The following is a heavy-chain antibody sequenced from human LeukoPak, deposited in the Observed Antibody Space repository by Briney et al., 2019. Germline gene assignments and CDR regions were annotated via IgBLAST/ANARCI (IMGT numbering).Heavy chain of an antibody. CDR1: GFTFSSYG. V-gene: IGHV3-33*01. J-gene: IGHJ4*02. CDR3: ARDSLWFGELSYYFDY. CDR2: IWYDGSNK. Sequence: AGGSLRLSCAASGFTFSSYGMHWVRQAPGKGLEWVAVIWYDGSNKYYADSVKGRFTISRDNSKNTLYLQMNSLRAEDTAVYYCARDSLWFGELSYYFDYWGQGTLVTVSS. D-gene: IGHD3-10*01.